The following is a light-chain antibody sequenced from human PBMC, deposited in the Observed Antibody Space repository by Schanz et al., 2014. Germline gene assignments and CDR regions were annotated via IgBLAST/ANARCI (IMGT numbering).Light chain of an antibody. J-gene: IGKJ2*01. CDR3: PHHNSYLAT. V-gene: IGKV1-17*03. CDR2: AAS. CDR1: QDISNY. Sequence: DIQMTQSPSSLSASVGDRVTITCRASQDISNYLAWFQQRPGKVPKRLIYAASTLQSGVPSRFSDCGSGTEFSLTISSLQPEDFATYYCPHHNSYLATFGQGSKLEI.